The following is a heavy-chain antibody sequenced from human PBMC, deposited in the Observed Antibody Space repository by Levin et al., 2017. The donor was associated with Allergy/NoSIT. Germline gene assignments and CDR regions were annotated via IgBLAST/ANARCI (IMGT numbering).Heavy chain of an antibody. J-gene: IGHJ3*02. CDR1: GFTFTSSA. D-gene: IGHD6-19*01. V-gene: IGHV1-58*02. CDR3: AAESSGWYYAFDI. Sequence: GASVKVSCKASGFTFTSSAMQWVRQARGQRLEWIGWIVVGSGNTNYAQKFQERVTITRDMSTSTAYMELSSLRSEDTAVYYCAAESSGWYYAFDIWGQGTMVTVSS. CDR2: IVVGSGNT.